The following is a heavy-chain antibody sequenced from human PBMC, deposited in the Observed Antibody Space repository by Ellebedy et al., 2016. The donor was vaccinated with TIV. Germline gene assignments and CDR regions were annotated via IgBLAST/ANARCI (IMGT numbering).Heavy chain of an antibody. CDR3: SRSGHIYDVGDS. D-gene: IGHD3-22*01. CDR2: LSDDGYT. CDR1: GFTVSSYY. Sequence: GESLKISCAASGFTVSSYYMSWVRQAPGKGLEWVSVLSDDGYTYYADSVKGRFTISRDDSKNTLYLQINSLRAEDTAVYYCSRSGHIYDVGDSWGQGALVTVSS. J-gene: IGHJ4*02. V-gene: IGHV3-66*01.